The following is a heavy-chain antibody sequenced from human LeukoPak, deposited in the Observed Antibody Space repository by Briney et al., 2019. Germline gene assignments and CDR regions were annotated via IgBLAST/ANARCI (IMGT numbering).Heavy chain of an antibody. J-gene: IGHJ4*02. V-gene: IGHV3-11*04. Sequence: GGSLRLSCAASGFTFSDYYMSWIRQAPGKGLEWVSYISNTGSTTHYADSVKGRFTTSRDNSKNSLYLQLNSLRAEDTAVYYCAREIWWRFDYWGQGSLVTVSS. CDR2: ISNTGSTT. CDR1: GFTFSDYY. CDR3: AREIWWRFDY. D-gene: IGHD5-12*01.